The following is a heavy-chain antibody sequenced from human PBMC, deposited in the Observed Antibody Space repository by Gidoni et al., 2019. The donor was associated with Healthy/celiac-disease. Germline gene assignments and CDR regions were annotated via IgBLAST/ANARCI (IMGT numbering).Heavy chain of an antibody. CDR2: IWYDGSNK. J-gene: IGHJ4*02. CDR1: GFTFSSYG. D-gene: IGHD2-15*01. CDR3: ARDEVLPRTPLVY. V-gene: IGHV3-33*01. Sequence: QVQLVESGGGVVQPGRSLRLSCAASGFTFSSYGMHWVRQAPGKGLEWVAVIWYDGSNKYYADSVKGRFTISRDNSKNTLYLQMNSLRAEDTAVYYCARDEVLPRTPLVYWGQGTLVTVSS.